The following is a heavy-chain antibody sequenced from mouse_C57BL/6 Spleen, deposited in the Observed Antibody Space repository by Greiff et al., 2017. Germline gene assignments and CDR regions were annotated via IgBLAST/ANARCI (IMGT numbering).Heavy chain of an antibody. V-gene: IGHV5-6*01. CDR1: GFTFSSYG. CDR3: ARQYHGAMDY. J-gene: IGHJ4*01. D-gene: IGHD5-1-1*01. CDR2: ISSGGSYT. Sequence: EVQRVESGGDLVKPGGSLKLSCAASGFTFSSYGMSWVRQTPDKRLEWVATISSGGSYTYYPDSVKGRFTISRDNAKNTLYLQMSSLKSEDTAMYYCARQYHGAMDYWGQGTSVTVSS.